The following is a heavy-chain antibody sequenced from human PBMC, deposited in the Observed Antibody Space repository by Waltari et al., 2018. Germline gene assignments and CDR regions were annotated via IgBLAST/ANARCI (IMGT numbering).Heavy chain of an antibody. J-gene: IGHJ4*02. CDR3: ARQGMVVAAGNLGEDY. CDR1: GYSISSGYY. Sequence: QVQLQESGPGLVKPSETLSLTCAVSGYSISSGYYWGWIRQPPGKGLEWIGSIYHSGSTYYNPSLKSRVTISVDTSKNQFSLKLSSVTAADTAVYYCARQGMVVAAGNLGEDYWGQGTLVTVSS. V-gene: IGHV4-38-2*01. D-gene: IGHD2-15*01. CDR2: IYHSGST.